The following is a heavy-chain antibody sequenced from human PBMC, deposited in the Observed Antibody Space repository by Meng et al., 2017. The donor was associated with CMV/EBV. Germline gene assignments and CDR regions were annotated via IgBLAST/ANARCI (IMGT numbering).Heavy chain of an antibody. V-gene: IGHV4-30-4*08. CDR2: IYYSWST. J-gene: IGHJ5*02. CDR3: ATLGILLWFGFDP. D-gene: IGHD3-10*01. Sequence: HVHRQEPGPGLGKPPQPRSRPFTVSVVSSSSGSNDWSWIRQPPGKGLEWIGYIYYSWSTYYNPSLKSRVTISVDTSKNQFSLKLSSVTAADTAVYYCATLGILLWFGFDPWGQGTLVTVSS. CDR1: VVSSSSGSND.